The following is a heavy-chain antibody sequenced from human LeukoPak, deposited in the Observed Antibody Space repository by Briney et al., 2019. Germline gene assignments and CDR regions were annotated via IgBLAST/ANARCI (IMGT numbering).Heavy chain of an antibody. Sequence: SDTLSLTCTVAGGSISSYYWSWIRQPPGKELECIGYSSYSGSTNYNPSLKSRVTISIDTSKNQFSLKLRSVTAADTAIYYCARQGYDILTGYIDAFDIWGQGTMVTVSS. CDR1: GGSISSYY. J-gene: IGHJ3*02. D-gene: IGHD3-9*01. CDR2: SSYSGST. CDR3: ARQGYDILTGYIDAFDI. V-gene: IGHV4-59*08.